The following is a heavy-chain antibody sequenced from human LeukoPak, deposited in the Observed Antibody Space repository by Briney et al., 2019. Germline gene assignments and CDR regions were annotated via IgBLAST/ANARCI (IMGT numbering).Heavy chain of an antibody. Sequence: SVKVSCKASGGTFSSYAISWVRQAPGQGLEWMGRIIPILGIANYAQKFQGRVTITADKSTSTAYMELSSLRSEDTAVYYCARDPASGYDLAFDIWGQGTMVTVSS. CDR3: ARDPASGYDLAFDI. D-gene: IGHD5-12*01. CDR1: GGTFSSYA. V-gene: IGHV1-69*04. CDR2: IIPILGIA. J-gene: IGHJ3*02.